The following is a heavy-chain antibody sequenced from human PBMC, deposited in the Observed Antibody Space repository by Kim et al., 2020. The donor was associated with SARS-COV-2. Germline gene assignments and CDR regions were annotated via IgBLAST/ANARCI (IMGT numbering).Heavy chain of an antibody. CDR1: GYTFTSYA. J-gene: IGHJ6*02. D-gene: IGHD2-2*01. CDR3: VSYCSSTSCPFYYYYGMDV. CDR2: INAGNGNT. V-gene: IGHV1-3*01. Sequence: ASVKVSCKASGYTFTSYAMHWVRQAPGQRLEWMGWINAGNGNTKYSQKFQGRVTITRDTSASTAYMELSSLRYEDTAVYYCVSYCSSTSCPFYYYYGMDVWGQGTTGTVSS.